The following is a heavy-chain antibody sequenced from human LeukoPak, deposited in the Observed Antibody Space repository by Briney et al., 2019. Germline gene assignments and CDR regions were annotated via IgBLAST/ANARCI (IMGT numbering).Heavy chain of an antibody. CDR3: ARQSTYYPPPFDI. V-gene: IGHV4-39*01. Sequence: SETLSLTCTVSGGSISSSSYYWGWIRQPPGKGLEWIGSIYYSGSTYYNPSLKSRVTISVDTSKNQFSLKLSSVTAADTAVYYCARQSTYYPPPFDIWGQGTMVTVSS. J-gene: IGHJ3*02. CDR2: IYYSGST. D-gene: IGHD3-22*01. CDR1: GGSISSSSYY.